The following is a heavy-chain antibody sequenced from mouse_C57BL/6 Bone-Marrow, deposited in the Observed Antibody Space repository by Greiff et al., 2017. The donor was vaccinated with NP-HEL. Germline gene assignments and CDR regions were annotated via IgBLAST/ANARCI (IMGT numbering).Heavy chain of an antibody. Sequence: QVQLQQPGAELVRPGSSVKLSCKASGYTFTSYWMHWVKQRPIQGLEWIGNIDPSDSETHYNQKFKDKATLTVDKSSSTAYMQLSSLTSEDSAVYYCARNHYYGSRTGFAYWGQGTLVTVSA. CDR1: GYTFTSYW. D-gene: IGHD1-1*01. CDR2: IDPSDSET. J-gene: IGHJ3*01. V-gene: IGHV1-52*01. CDR3: ARNHYYGSRTGFAY.